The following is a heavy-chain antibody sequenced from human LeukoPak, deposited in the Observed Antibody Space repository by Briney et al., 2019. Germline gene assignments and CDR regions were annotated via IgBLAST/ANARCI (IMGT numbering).Heavy chain of an antibody. CDR2: ISAYNGNT. Sequence: ASVKVSCKASGYTFTSYGISGVRQAPGQGLEWMGWISAYNGNTNYAQKLQGRVTMTTDTSTSTAYMELRSLRSDDTAVYYCARDTGVLRFLEWFTGFDYWGQGTLVTVSS. CDR1: GYTFTSYG. V-gene: IGHV1-18*01. J-gene: IGHJ4*02. D-gene: IGHD3-3*01. CDR3: ARDTGVLRFLEWFTGFDY.